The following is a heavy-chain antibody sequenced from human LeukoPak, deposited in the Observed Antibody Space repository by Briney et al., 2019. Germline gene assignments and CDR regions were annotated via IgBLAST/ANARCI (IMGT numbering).Heavy chain of an antibody. CDR3: AKVRGYCSSTSCYGPTHFDY. Sequence: PGGSLRLSCAASRFTFSSYAMSWVRQAPGKGLEWVSAISGSGGSTYYADSVKGRFTISRDNSKNTLYLQMNSLRAEDTAVYYCAKVRGYCSSTSCYGPTHFDYWGQGTLVTVSS. CDR2: ISGSGGST. CDR1: RFTFSSYA. J-gene: IGHJ4*02. D-gene: IGHD2-2*01. V-gene: IGHV3-23*01.